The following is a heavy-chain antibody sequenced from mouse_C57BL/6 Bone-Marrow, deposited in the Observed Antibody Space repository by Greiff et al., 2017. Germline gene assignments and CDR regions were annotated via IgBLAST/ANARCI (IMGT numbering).Heavy chain of an antibody. CDR3: ARGYGSIRFAD. CDR1: GFSLSTFGMG. J-gene: IGHJ3*01. D-gene: IGHD1-1*01. CDR2: IWWDDDK. Sequence: QVTLKVSGPGILQPSQTLSLTCSFSGFSLSTFGMGVGWIRQPSGKGLEWLAHIWWDDDKYYHPALKRRLTISKDPSKNQVFRKIANVDTADTATYYWARGYGSIRFADWGQGTLVTVSA. V-gene: IGHV8-8*01.